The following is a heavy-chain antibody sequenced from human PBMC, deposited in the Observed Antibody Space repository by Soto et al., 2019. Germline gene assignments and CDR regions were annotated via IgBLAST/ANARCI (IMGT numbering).Heavy chain of an antibody. CDR1: GVIFSTYG. CDR2: TSFDGSNK. D-gene: IGHD3-22*01. V-gene: IGHV3-30*18. CDR3: AKDDSPTYYYGSTAYYVPCDY. J-gene: IGHJ4*02. Sequence: GGSLRLSCAASGVIFSTYGMHWVRQSPGKGLEWVAITSFDGSNKYYADSVKGRFTISRDNSKNTLYLQMSSLRVDDTAVYYCAKDDSPTYYYGSTAYYVPCDYWGQGALVTVSS.